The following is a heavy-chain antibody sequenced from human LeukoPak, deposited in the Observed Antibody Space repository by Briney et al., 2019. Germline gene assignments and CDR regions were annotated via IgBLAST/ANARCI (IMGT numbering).Heavy chain of an antibody. J-gene: IGHJ5*02. CDR3: ARDRRDSSGWYPHSWFGP. CDR1: GDSVSSNSAA. CDR2: TYYRSKWYN. D-gene: IGHD6-19*01. Sequence: SQTLSLTCAISGDSVSSNSAAWNWIRQSPSRGLEWLGRTYYRSKWYNDYAVSVKSRITINPDTSKNQFSLQLNSVTPEDTAVYYCARDRRDSSGWYPHSWFGPWGQGTLVTVSS. V-gene: IGHV6-1*01.